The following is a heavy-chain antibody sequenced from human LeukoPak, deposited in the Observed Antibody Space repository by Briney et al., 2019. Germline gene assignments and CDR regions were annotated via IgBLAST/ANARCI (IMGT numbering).Heavy chain of an antibody. CDR3: AREIVASVSRAFDY. J-gene: IGHJ4*02. Sequence: SGTLSLTCTVSGGSISPYYWSWIRQTPGKGLEWIGYILYSGTTTNYNPSLKSGVTMSVDTPENQFSLKLSSVTAADTAVYYCAREIVASVSRAFDYWGQGTLVTVSS. CDR1: GGSISPYY. V-gene: IGHV4-59*12. CDR2: ILYSGTTT. D-gene: IGHD2/OR15-2a*01.